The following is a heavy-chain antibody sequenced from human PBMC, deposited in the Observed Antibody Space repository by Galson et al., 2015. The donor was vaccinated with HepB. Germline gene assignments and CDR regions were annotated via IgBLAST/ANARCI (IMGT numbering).Heavy chain of an antibody. J-gene: IGHJ4*02. CDR1: GFTFTSYW. Sequence: SLRLSCAASGFTFTSYWIYWVRQAPGKGLVWVSRINSDGTTTNYADSVKGRFTISRDNAKNTVYLQMNSLRAEDTAVYYCALYDYMWGSSLDYWGQGTLVTVSS. CDR3: ALYDYMWGSSLDY. V-gene: IGHV3-74*01. D-gene: IGHD3-16*01. CDR2: INSDGTTT.